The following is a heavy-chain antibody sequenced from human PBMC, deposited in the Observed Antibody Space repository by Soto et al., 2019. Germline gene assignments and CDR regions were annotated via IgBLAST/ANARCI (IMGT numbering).Heavy chain of an antibody. CDR1: GGSFSGYY. CDR2: INHSGST. V-gene: IGHV4-34*01. D-gene: IGHD1-20*01. CDR3: ASAGPYNWNQRLMNWFDP. Sequence: NPSETLSLTCAVYGGSFSGYYWSWIRQPPGKGLEWIGEINHSGSTNYNPSLKSRVTISVDTSKNQFSLKLSSVTAADTAVYYCASAGPYNWNQRLMNWFDPWGQGTLVTVSS. J-gene: IGHJ5*02.